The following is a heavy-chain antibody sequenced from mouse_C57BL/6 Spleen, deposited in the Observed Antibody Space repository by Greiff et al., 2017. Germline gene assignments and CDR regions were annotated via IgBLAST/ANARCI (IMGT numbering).Heavy chain of an antibody. D-gene: IGHD4-1*01. CDR2: ISYDGSN. Sequence: EVKLQESGPGLVKPSQSLSLTCSVTGYSITSGYYWNWIRQFPGNKLEWMGYISYDGSNNYNPSLKNRISITRDTSKNQFFLKLNSVTTEDTATYYCARVTGLDWYFDVWGTGTTVTVSS. CDR1: GYSITSGYY. V-gene: IGHV3-6*01. J-gene: IGHJ1*03. CDR3: ARVTGLDWYFDV.